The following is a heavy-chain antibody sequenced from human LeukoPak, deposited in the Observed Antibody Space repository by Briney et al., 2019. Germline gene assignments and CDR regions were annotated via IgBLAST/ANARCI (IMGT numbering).Heavy chain of an antibody. CDR2: ISSRGSTI. V-gene: IGHV3-48*03. CDR1: GFTFSSYE. Sequence: QTGGSLRLSCAASGFTFSSYEMNWVRQAPGKGLEWVSYISSRGSTIYYADSVKGRFTMFRDNAKTSMYLHMNSLSAQDTAVYYCARVLLGYCSSTSCYSPVDAFDIWGQGTMVTVSS. J-gene: IGHJ3*02. CDR3: ARVLLGYCSSTSCYSPVDAFDI. D-gene: IGHD2-2*01.